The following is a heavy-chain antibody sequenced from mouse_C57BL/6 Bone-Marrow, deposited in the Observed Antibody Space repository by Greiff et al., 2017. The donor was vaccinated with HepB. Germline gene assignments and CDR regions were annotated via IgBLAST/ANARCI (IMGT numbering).Heavy chain of an antibody. CDR2: IYPGDGDT. Sequence: QVQLQQSGPELVKPGASVKISCKASGYAFSSSWMNWVKQRPGKGLEWIGRIYPGDGDTNYNGKFKGKATLTADKSSSTAYMQLSSLTSEDSAVYFCGMVTTRNWFAYWGQGTLVTVSA. CDR1: GYAFSSSW. D-gene: IGHD2-2*01. V-gene: IGHV1-82*01. CDR3: GMVTTRNWFAY. J-gene: IGHJ3*01.